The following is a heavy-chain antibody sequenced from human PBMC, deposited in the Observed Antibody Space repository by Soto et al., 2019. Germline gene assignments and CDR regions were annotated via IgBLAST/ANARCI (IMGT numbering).Heavy chain of an antibody. D-gene: IGHD3-16*01. CDR1: GGSISSSSYY. V-gene: IGHV4-39*01. J-gene: IGHJ6*03. CDR2: IYYSGST. Sequence: SETLSLTCTVSGGSISSSSYYWGWIRQPPGKGLEWIGSIYYSGSTYYNPSLKIRVTIAVDTSKNQLSLKLCSVTAADTAVYYCARLQVGQGYYYYYYMDVWGKGTTVTVSS. CDR3: ARLQVGQGYYYYYYMDV.